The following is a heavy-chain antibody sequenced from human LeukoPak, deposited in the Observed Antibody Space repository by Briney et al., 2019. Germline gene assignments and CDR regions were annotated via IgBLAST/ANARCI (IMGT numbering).Heavy chain of an antibody. Sequence: GGSLRLSCAASGFTFSSYWMSWVRQAPGKGLEWVANVKQDGSEKYYVDSVKGRFTISRDNAKNSLYLQMNSLRAEDTAVYYCARAQYYYGSGSYYPIWGQGTMVTVSS. D-gene: IGHD3-10*01. J-gene: IGHJ3*02. CDR3: ARAQYYYGSGSYYPI. CDR2: VKQDGSEK. V-gene: IGHV3-7*01. CDR1: GFTFSSYW.